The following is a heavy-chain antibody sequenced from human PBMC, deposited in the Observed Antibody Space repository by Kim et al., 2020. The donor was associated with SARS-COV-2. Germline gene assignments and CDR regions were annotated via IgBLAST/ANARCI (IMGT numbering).Heavy chain of an antibody. CDR3: AREVTWFDP. J-gene: IGHJ5*02. V-gene: IGHV4-4*07. Sequence: SETLSLTCTVSGGSITNYNWTWIRQAAGKGLEWIGCVYTRWTTKYNPSLKSRVTMSLDTSKNQFSLKLRSATAADTAVYYCAREVTWFDPWGQGALVTVSS. CDR1: GGSITNYN. CDR2: VYTRWTT.